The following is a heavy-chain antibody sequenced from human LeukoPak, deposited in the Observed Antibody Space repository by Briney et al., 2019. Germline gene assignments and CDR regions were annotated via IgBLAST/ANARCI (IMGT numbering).Heavy chain of an antibody. CDR1: GFIFNNYG. V-gene: IGHV3-23*01. CDR2: ISNDGGGT. Sequence: GGSLRLSCVASGFIFNNYGLIWVRQAPGKGLEWVSAISNDGGGTTYAASVNGRFTVSRDNSKNTLFLQMNSLRAEDTALYYCAKGSSGYFADLWGQGTLVTVSS. CDR3: AKGSSGYFADL. J-gene: IGHJ5*02. D-gene: IGHD3-22*01.